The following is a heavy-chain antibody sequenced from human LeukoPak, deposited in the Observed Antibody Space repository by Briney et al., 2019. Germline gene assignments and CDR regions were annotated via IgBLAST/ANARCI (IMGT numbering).Heavy chain of an antibody. CDR2: INHSGST. D-gene: IGHD5-24*01. CDR1: GGSFSGYY. J-gene: IGHJ4*02. V-gene: IGHV4-34*01. CDR3: ARGTVEMATIGKYYSDY. Sequence: SETLSLTCAVYGGSFSGYYWSWIRQPPGKGLEWIGEINHSGSTNYNPSLKSRVTISVDTSKNQFSLKLSSVTAADTAVYYCARGTVEMATIGKYYSDYWGQGTLVTVSS.